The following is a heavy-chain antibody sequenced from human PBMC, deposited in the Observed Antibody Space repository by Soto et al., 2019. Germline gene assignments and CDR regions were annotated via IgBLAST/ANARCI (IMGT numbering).Heavy chain of an antibody. D-gene: IGHD3-3*01. CDR2: LIPLFGSA. Sequence: SVKVSCKASGGTFSNSPISWVRQAPGQGLEWMGGLIPLFGSANYAQKFQSRVTITADKSTNTAYMELNSLTSEDTAVYYCARGRELRFLDRGGYYYNGMDVWCQGTTGTVS. J-gene: IGHJ6*02. CDR3: ARGRELRFLDRGGYYYNGMDV. V-gene: IGHV1-69*06. CDR1: GGTFSNSP.